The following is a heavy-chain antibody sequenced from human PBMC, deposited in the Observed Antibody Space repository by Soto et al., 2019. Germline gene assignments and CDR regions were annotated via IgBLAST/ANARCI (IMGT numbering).Heavy chain of an antibody. CDR1: GFTFGDYA. CDR3: TSEREYNWNTNWFGP. CDR2: IRSNAYGGTT. D-gene: IGHD1-20*01. J-gene: IGHJ5*02. V-gene: IGHV3-49*03. Sequence: GGSLRLSCTASGFTFGDYAMGWFRQAPGKGLEWVGFIRSNAYGGTTEYAASVKGRFTISRDDSKSIAYLHMNSLKTEDTALYYCTSEREYNWNTNWFGPWGQGTLVTVSS.